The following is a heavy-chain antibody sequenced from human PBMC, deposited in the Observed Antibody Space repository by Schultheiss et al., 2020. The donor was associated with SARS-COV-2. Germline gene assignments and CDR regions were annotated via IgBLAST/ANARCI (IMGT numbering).Heavy chain of an antibody. CDR1: GFTFSSYS. V-gene: IGHV3-66*01. D-gene: IGHD2-8*01. CDR2: IYRSGTT. CDR3: ARGRSVSFIVPYGMDV. Sequence: GGSLRLSCAASGFTFSSYSMNWVRQVPGKGLEWVSVIYRSGTTFYADSVKGRFTISRDNSKNTLYLQMNSLRAEDTAVYYCARGRSVSFIVPYGMDVWGQGTTVTVSS. J-gene: IGHJ6*02.